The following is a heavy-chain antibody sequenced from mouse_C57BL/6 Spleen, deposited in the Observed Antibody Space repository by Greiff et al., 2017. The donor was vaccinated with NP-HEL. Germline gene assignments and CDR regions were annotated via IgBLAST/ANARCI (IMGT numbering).Heavy chain of an antibody. D-gene: IGHD1-1*01. CDR1: GYSFTGYY. Sequence: EVQLQQSGPELVKPGASVKISCKASGYSFTGYYMNWVKQSPEKSLEWIGEINPSTGGTTYNQKFKAKATLTVDKSSSTAYMQLKSLTSADSAVYYCARMVFWDGSSWYFDVWGTGTTVTVSS. CDR3: ARMVFWDGSSWYFDV. V-gene: IGHV1-42*01. CDR2: INPSTGGT. J-gene: IGHJ1*03.